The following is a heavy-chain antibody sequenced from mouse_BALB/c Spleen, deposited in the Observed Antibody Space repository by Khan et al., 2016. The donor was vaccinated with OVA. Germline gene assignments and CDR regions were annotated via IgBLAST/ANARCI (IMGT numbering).Heavy chain of an antibody. D-gene: IGHD2-3*01. CDR1: GYTFTDYV. CDR2: IFPGGGSS. Sequence: QVRLQQSGPELVKPGASVKMSCKASGYTFTDYVINWVKQRTGQGLEWIGDIFPGGGSSYYNAKFKGKAKLTADKSSNTAYMQLSSLTFEDSAVYFCARGGYSVFAYWGQGTLVTVSA. CDR3: ARGGYSVFAY. V-gene: IGHV1-77*01. J-gene: IGHJ3*01.